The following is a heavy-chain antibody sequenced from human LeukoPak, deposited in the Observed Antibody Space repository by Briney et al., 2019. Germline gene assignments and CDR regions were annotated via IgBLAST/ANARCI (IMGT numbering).Heavy chain of an antibody. CDR1: GFTFSSFG. CDR2: ISGSGGST. J-gene: IGHJ4*02. D-gene: IGHD2-2*01. V-gene: IGHV3-23*01. Sequence: PGRSLRLSCAASGFTFSSFGMHWVRQAPGKGLEWVSAISGSGGSTYYADSVKGRFTISRDNSKNTLYLQMNSLRAEDTAVYYCAKDPGGDCSSTSCYEWGQGTLVTVSS. CDR3: AKDPGGDCSSTSCYE.